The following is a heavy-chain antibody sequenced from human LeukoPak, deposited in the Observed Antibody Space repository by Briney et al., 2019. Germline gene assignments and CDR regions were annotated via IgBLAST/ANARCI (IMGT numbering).Heavy chain of an antibody. CDR2: IYYSGST. D-gene: IGHD3-22*01. J-gene: IGHJ5*02. CDR1: GGSISSGGYY. Sequence: PSETLSLTCTVSGGSISSGGYYWSWIRQHPGKGLEWIGYIYYSGSTYYNPSLKRRVTMSVDTSKNQFSLKLSSVTAADTAVYYCARALRLPDYYDSSGSKFLNWLEVRQRESFDPWGQGTLVTVSS. CDR3: ARALRLPDYYDSSGSKFLNWLEVRQRESFDP. V-gene: IGHV4-31*03.